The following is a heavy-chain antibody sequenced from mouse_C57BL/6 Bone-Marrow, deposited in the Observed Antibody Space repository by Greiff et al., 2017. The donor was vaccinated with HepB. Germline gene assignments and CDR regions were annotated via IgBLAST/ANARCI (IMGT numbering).Heavy chain of an antibody. J-gene: IGHJ1*03. D-gene: IGHD2-3*01. V-gene: IGHV1-81*01. CDR1: GYTFTSYG. CDR2: IYPRSGNT. Sequence: VQLQQSGAELARPGASVKLSCKASGYTFTSYGISWVKQRTGQGLEWIGEIYPRSGNTYYNEKFKGKATLTADKSSSTAYMELRSLTSEDSAVYFCAREGIYDGYFYWYFDVWGTGTTVTVSS. CDR3: AREGIYDGYFYWYFDV.